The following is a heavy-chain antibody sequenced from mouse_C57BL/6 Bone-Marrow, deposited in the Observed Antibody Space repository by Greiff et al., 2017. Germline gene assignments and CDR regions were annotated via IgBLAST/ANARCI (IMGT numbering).Heavy chain of an antibody. J-gene: IGHJ4*01. V-gene: IGHV5-15*01. Sequence: EVKLMESGGGLVQPGGSLKLSCAASGFTFSDYGMAWVRQAPRQGPEWVAFISNLAYSIYYADTVTGRFTISRENAKNTLYLELSSLRSEDTVKYYCARRGQDDYDERNYYAMDYWGQGTSVTVSS. D-gene: IGHD2-4*01. CDR2: ISNLAYSI. CDR3: ARRGQDDYDERNYYAMDY. CDR1: GFTFSDYG.